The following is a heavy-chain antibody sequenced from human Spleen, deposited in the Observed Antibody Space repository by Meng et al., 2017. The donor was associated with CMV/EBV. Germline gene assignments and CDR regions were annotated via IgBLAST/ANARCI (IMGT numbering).Heavy chain of an antibody. V-gene: IGHV5-51*01. CDR1: GYSFSSFW. CDR2: IYPHDSDT. J-gene: IGHJ6*02. Sequence: GESLKISCKASGYSFSSFWIGWVRQMPGKGLEWMGIIYPHDSDTRYNPAFRGQVTISADKSIDTAYLQWSTLKASDTATYYCARHTSPYYGMEVWGQGTTVTVSS. D-gene: IGHD2-2*01. CDR3: ARHTSPYYGMEV.